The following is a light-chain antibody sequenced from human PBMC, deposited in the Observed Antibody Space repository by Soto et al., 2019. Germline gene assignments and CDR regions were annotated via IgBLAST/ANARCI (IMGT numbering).Light chain of an antibody. V-gene: IGLV4-69*01. CDR2: VNNDGSH. J-gene: IGLJ2*01. CDR1: SGHSNYA. CDR3: QTWDTGIVL. Sequence: QPVLTQSPSASASLGASVKLTCTLSSGHSNYAIAWHQQLPEKGPRYLMKVNNDGSHSKGDGIPDRFSGSSSGAERYLTISSLQSEDEADYYCQTWDTGIVLFGGGTKLTVL.